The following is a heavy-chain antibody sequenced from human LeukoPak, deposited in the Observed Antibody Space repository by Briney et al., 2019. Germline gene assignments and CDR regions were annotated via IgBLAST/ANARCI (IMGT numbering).Heavy chain of an antibody. Sequence: ASVKVSCKASGGTFSSYAISWVRQAPGQGLEWMGGITPIFGTANYAQKFQGRVTITADESTSTAYMELSSLRSEDTAVYYCARSEQWLVIHLDYWGQGTLVTVSS. CDR1: GGTFSSYA. CDR3: ARSEQWLVIHLDY. D-gene: IGHD6-19*01. J-gene: IGHJ4*02. V-gene: IGHV1-69*13. CDR2: ITPIFGTA.